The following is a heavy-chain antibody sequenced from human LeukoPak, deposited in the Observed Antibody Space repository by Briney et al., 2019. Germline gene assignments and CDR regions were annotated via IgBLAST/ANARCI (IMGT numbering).Heavy chain of an antibody. CDR1: GGSSSGYY. V-gene: IGHV4-34*01. CDR3: AREEFTIFGVVSY. J-gene: IGHJ4*02. D-gene: IGHD3-3*01. CDR2: INHSGST. Sequence: SETLSLTCAVYGGSSSGYYWSWIRQPPGKGLEWIGEINHSGSTNYNPSLKSRVTISVDTSKNQFSLKLSSVTAADTAVYYCAREEFTIFGVVSYWGQGTLVTVSS.